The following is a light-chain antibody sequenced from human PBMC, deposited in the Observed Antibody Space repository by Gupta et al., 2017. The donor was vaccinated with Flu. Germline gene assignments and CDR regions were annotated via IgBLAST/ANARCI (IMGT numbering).Light chain of an antibody. CDR2: DAS. J-gene: IGKJ1*01. V-gene: IGKV3-11*01. CDR1: QSVSSY. CDR3: QQRSNWPPRWT. Sequence: EVVLTQPPPTLSLSPGERATLSCRASQSVSSYLAWYQQKPGQAPRLLIYDASNRATGIPARFSGSGSGTDFTLTISSLEPEDFAVYYCQQRSNWPPRWTFGQGTKVEIK.